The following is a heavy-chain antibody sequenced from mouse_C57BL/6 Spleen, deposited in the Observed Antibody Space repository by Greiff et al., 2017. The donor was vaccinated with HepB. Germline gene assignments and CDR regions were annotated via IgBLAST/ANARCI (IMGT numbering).Heavy chain of an antibody. CDR3: PRERESAY. V-gene: IGHV6-6*02. Sequence: EVQVVESGGGLVQPGGSMKLSCVASGFTFSNYWMNWVRQSPEKGLEWVAEIRLKSNNYATHYAESVKGRFTISRDESTSSVYLQMNNLRAEDTGIYYCPRERESAYWGEGTTLTVSS. D-gene: IGHD1-3*01. CDR2: IRLKSNNYAT. J-gene: IGHJ2*01. CDR1: GFTFSNYW.